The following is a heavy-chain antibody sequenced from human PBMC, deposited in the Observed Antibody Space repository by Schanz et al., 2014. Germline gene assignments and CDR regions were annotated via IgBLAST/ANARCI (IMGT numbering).Heavy chain of an antibody. CDR3: ARHGNSWYLDY. D-gene: IGHD6-13*01. Sequence: VQLVESGGGVVQPGRSLRLSCAGSGFSFSDYGMHWVRQAPGKGLEWVSSITASGDYMHYADSVKGRFTISRDNARNSLYLQMNSLRAEDTAVYYCARHGNSWYLDYWGQGTLVTVSS. CDR2: ITASGDYM. CDR1: GFSFSDYG. J-gene: IGHJ4*02. V-gene: IGHV3-21*01.